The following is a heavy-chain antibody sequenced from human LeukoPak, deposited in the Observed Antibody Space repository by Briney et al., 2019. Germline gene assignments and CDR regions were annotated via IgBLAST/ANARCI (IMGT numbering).Heavy chain of an antibody. CDR1: GFTFSAYY. CDR2: ISSSGSTI. D-gene: IGHD3-22*01. J-gene: IGHJ4*02. CDR3: ARGYYYDSSLFDY. V-gene: IGHV3-11*04. Sequence: PGGSLRLSCAASGFTFSAYYMSWIRQAPGKGLEWVSYISSSGSTIYYADSVKGRFTISRDNAENSLYLQMNSLRAEDTAVYYCARGYYYDSSLFDYWGQGTLVTVSS.